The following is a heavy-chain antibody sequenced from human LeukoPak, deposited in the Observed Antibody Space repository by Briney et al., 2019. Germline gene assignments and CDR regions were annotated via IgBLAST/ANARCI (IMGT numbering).Heavy chain of an antibody. D-gene: IGHD5-18*01. Sequence: ASVSVSCTASGYTFTGYYMHCVRQAPGQGREWMGWINPNSGGTNYAQKFQGWVTMTSDTSISTAYMELSRLRSDDTAVYYCARGAVAVDTAMVTAYYYGMDVWGQGTTVTVSS. J-gene: IGHJ6*02. CDR3: ARGAVAVDTAMVTAYYYGMDV. CDR1: GYTFTGYY. CDR2: INPNSGGT. V-gene: IGHV1-2*04.